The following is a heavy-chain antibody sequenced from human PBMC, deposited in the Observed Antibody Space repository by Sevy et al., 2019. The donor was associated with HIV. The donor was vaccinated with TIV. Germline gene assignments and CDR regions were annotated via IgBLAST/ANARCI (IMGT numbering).Heavy chain of an antibody. CDR3: ARLTTMLTSDLYGMDV. D-gene: IGHD3-16*01. J-gene: IGHJ6*02. CDR2: INPNDGVT. CDR1: GYTFTDYY. V-gene: IGHV1-2*02. Sequence: ASVKVSCKASGYTFTDYYIHWVRQAPGQGLEWMAWINPNDGVTNYAQRFQGGVTVTRDTSISTAYMELRRLRCDDTAIYYCARLTTMLTSDLYGMDVWGQGTTVTVSS.